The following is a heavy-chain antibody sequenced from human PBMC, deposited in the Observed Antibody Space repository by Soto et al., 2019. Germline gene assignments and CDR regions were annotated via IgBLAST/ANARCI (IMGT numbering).Heavy chain of an antibody. Sequence: QVQLQESGPGLVKPSGTLSLTCCVSSDSISSSNWWTWVRQPPGKGREWVGEIYHTGSTNYNTSLKSRVTISVDKSKNQFSLKLSSVTAADTAVYYCARVVVATYSSTFDPWGQGTMVTVSS. CDR2: IYHTGST. D-gene: IGHD6-13*01. J-gene: IGHJ5*02. CDR1: SDSISSSNW. V-gene: IGHV4-4*02. CDR3: ARVVVATYSSTFDP.